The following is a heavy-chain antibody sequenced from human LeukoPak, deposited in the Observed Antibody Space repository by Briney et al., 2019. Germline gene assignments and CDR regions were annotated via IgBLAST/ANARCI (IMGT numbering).Heavy chain of an antibody. CDR3: ATIAATGTASYYYYYMDV. CDR2: ISGSGGST. D-gene: IGHD6-13*01. V-gene: IGHV3-23*01. J-gene: IGHJ6*03. Sequence: GGSLRLSCAASGVTFSSYAMSWVRQAPGKGLEWVSAISGSGGSTYYADSVKGRFTISRDSSKNTLYLQMNSLRAEDTAVYYCATIAATGTASYYYYYMDVWGKGTTVTVSS. CDR1: GVTFSSYA.